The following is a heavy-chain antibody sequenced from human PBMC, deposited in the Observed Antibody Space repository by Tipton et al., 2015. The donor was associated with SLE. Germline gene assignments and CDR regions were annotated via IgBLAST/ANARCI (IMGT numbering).Heavy chain of an antibody. CDR1: GFNFNNHG. J-gene: IGHJ3*01. CDR2: LWYDGSNK. Sequence: SLRLSCAASGFNFNNHGMHWVSQAPGKGLAWGAVLWYDGSNKYEADSVKGRFIISRDNSKNTLYLQMNSLRTEDTAVYYCARDPLWVPVYAAAFDLWGQGTMVTVSS. V-gene: IGHV3-33*01. D-gene: IGHD2-8*01. CDR3: ARDPLWVPVYAAAFDL.